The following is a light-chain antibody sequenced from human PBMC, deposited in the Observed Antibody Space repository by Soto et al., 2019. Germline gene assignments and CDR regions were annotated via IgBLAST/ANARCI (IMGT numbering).Light chain of an antibody. CDR3: QLRTNWPSLT. V-gene: IGKV3-11*01. CDR1: QNFSNF. Sequence: DIVLTQSPATLSLSPGQRATLSCRASQNFSNFLAWYQQKPGRSPRLLIYDASKRAAGTPSRFSGSAPGTDFTLTISSLEPEDFAIYYCQLRTNWPSLTFGGGTKVEIK. CDR2: DAS. J-gene: IGKJ4*01.